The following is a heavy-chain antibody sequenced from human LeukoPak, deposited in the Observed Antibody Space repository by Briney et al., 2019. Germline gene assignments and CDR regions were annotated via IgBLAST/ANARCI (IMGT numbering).Heavy chain of an antibody. CDR1: GYTFTGYY. D-gene: IGHD6-19*01. J-gene: IGHJ3*02. V-gene: IGHV1-2*06. CDR3: ARYSSGWYTGAFDI. CDR2: INPNSGGT. Sequence: ASVKVSCKTSGYTFTGYYMHWVRQAPGQGVEWMGRINPNSGGTNYAQKFQGRVTITRDTSISTAYMELSRLRSDDTAVYYCARYSSGWYTGAFDIWGQGTMVTVSS.